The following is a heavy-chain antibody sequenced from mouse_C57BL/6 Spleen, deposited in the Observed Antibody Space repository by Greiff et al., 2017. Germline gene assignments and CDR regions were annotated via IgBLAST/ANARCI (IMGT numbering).Heavy chain of an antibody. CDR1: GYTFTSYW. D-gene: IGHD2-1*01. Sequence: QVQLQQPGTELVKPGASVKLSCKASGYTFTSYWMHWVKQRPGQGLEWIGNINPSNGGTNYNEKFKSKATLTGDKSSSTAYMQLSSLTSEDSAVYYCARCDYGNRWLAYWGQGTLVTVPA. V-gene: IGHV1-53*01. J-gene: IGHJ3*01. CDR2: INPSNGGT. CDR3: ARCDYGNRWLAY.